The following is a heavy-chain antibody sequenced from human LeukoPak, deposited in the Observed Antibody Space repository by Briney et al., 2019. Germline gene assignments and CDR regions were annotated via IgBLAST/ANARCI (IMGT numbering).Heavy chain of an antibody. CDR3: ARARSGYSYVLDY. CDR2: IYSGGST. V-gene: IGHV3-53*01. D-gene: IGHD5-18*01. Sequence: GGSLRLSCAASGFTVSSNYMSWVRQAPGKGLEWVSVIYSGGSTYYADSVKGRFTISRDNSMSTLYLQMNSLRAEDTAVYYCARARSGYSYVLDYWGQGTLVTVSS. J-gene: IGHJ4*02. CDR1: GFTVSSNY.